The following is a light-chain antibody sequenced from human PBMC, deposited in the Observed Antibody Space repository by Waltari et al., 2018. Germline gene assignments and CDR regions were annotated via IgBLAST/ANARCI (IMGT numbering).Light chain of an antibody. J-gene: IGLJ1*01. CDR1: SGDAGGYNS. CDR3: CSYAGTYTYV. Sequence: QSVLTQPHSVSGSPGQSVTISFNGTSGDAGGYNSVSWYQVHPGRAPKLLIYDVNKRPSGVPDRFSGSRAGNTASLTISGLQAEDESDYFCCSYAGTYTYVFGTGTKVTVL. V-gene: IGLV2-11*01. CDR2: DVN.